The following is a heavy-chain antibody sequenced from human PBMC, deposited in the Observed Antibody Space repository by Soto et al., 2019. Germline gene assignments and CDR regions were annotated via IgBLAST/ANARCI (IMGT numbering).Heavy chain of an antibody. CDR3: AKDTRITGTKGYWYFDL. CDR2: ISGSGGST. CDR1: GFTFSSYA. J-gene: IGHJ2*01. Sequence: GGSLRLSCAASGFTFSSYAMSWVRQAPGKGLEWVSAISGSGGSTYYADSVKGRFTISRDNSKNTLYLQMNSLRAEDTAVYYCAKDTRITGTKGYWYFDLWGRGTLVTVSS. V-gene: IGHV3-23*01. D-gene: IGHD1-7*01.